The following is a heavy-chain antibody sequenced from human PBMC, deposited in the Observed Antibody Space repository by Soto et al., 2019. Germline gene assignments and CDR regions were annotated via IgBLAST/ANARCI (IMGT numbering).Heavy chain of an antibody. Sequence: PGGSLRLSCAASGFTFSSYGMHWVRQAPGKGLEWVAVISYDGSNKYYADSVKGRFTISRDNSKNTLYLQMNSLRAEDTALYYCAKGVATHFDYWGQGTLVTVSS. CDR3: AKGVATHFDY. CDR1: GFTFSSYG. CDR2: ISYDGSNK. D-gene: IGHD1-26*01. J-gene: IGHJ4*02. V-gene: IGHV3-30*18.